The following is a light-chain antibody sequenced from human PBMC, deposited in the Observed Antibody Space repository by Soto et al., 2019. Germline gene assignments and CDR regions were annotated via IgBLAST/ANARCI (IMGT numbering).Light chain of an antibody. J-gene: IGKJ4*01. CDR1: QSISSY. Sequence: DIQMTQSPSSLSVSVGDRDTITCRASQSISSYLNWYQQKPGKAPKLLIYAASSLQSGVPSRFSGSGSGTDFTLTISSLQPEDFATYYCQQSYSTPLTFGGGTKVEIK. V-gene: IGKV1-39*01. CDR2: AAS. CDR3: QQSYSTPLT.